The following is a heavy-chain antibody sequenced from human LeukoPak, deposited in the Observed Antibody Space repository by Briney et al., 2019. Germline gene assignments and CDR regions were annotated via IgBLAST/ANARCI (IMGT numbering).Heavy chain of an antibody. J-gene: IGHJ4*02. V-gene: IGHV3-7*05. CDR3: ARVRDAYNHPVVYFDY. Sequence: GGSLRLSCAASGFTFSGYSMSWVRQAPGKGLELVANIKQDGSEKYYVESVKGRFTISRDNAKNSLYLQMNSLRVEDTAVYYCARVRDAYNHPVVYFDYWGQGTLVTVSS. CDR2: IKQDGSEK. D-gene: IGHD5-24*01. CDR1: GFTFSGYS.